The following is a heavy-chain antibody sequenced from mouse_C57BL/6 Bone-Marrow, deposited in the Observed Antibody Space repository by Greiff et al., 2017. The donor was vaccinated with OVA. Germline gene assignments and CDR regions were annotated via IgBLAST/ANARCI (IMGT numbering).Heavy chain of an antibody. CDR1: GYTFTDYY. V-gene: IGHV1-19*01. D-gene: IGHD2-12*01. CDR3: ARALRRLAY. J-gene: IGHJ3*01. Sequence: VQLQQSGPVLVKPGASVKMSCKASGYTFTDYYMNWVKQSHGKSLEWIGVINPYNGGTSYNQKFKGKATLTVDKSSSTAYMERNSLTSEDSAVYYCARALRRLAYWGQGTLVTVSA. CDR2: INPYNGGT.